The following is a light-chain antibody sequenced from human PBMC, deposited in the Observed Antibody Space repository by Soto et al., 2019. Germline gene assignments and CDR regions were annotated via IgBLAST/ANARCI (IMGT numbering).Light chain of an antibody. CDR1: SSDVGGYNY. J-gene: IGLJ1*01. CDR3: SSYAGRNNFYV. V-gene: IGLV2-8*01. Sequence: QSALTQPPSASGSPGQSVTISCTGTSSDVGGYNYVSWYQQHPGKAPKLIIYEVTKRPSGVPDRFSGSKSGNTASLTVSGLQAEDEADYYCSSYAGRNNFYVSGTGTKVTVL. CDR2: EVT.